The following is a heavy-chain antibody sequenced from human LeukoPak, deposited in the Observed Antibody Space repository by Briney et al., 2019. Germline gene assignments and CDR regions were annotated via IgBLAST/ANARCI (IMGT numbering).Heavy chain of an antibody. CDR3: ARGPAAGAGWWHFDY. J-gene: IGHJ4*02. CDR2: INPSGAGT. V-gene: IGHV1-46*01. CDR1: GYTFTSYY. Sequence: ASVKVSCKASGYTFTSYYMHWVRQAPGQGLEWMGRINPSGAGTSYAQGFQGRVIMKRDTSTSTVYMELSSLRSEDTAVYYCARGPAAGAGWWHFDYWGQGTLVTVSS. D-gene: IGHD6-13*01.